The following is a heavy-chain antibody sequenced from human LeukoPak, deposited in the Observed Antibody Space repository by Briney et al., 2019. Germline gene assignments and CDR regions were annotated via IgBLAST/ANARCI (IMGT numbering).Heavy chain of an antibody. CDR2: IYYSGNT. Sequence: PSETLSLTCSVSGGSISTSSYYWGWIRQPPGKGLEWIGSIYYSGNTYYNPSLKSRVTISVDTSKNQFSLKLSSVTAADTAVYYCARNYGTADYWGQGTLVTVSS. V-gene: IGHV4-39*01. J-gene: IGHJ4*02. CDR1: GGSISTSSYY. CDR3: ARNYGTADY. D-gene: IGHD1-7*01.